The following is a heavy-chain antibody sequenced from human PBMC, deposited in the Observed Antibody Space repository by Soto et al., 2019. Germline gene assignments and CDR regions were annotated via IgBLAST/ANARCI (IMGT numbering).Heavy chain of an antibody. J-gene: IGHJ5*02. D-gene: IGHD1-1*01. V-gene: IGHV3-21*06. Sequence: GGSLRLSCAASGFPFSSYSMSWVRQAPGKGLEWVSSITSSGFDIYYADSVKGRFSISRDNAKNSLYLQMNSLRADDTAVYFCTQRTGTTFAPWGQGTLVTVSS. CDR1: GFPFSSYS. CDR3: TQRTGTTFAP. CDR2: ITSSGFDI.